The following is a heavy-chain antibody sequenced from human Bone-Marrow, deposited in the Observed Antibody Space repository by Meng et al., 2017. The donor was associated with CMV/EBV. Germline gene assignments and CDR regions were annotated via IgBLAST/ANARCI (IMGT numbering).Heavy chain of an antibody. J-gene: IGHJ6*02. CDR3: ARAFGVVVPAASNYYGMDV. D-gene: IGHD2-2*01. V-gene: IGHV1-2*02. CDR2: INPNSGGT. Sequence: FTGYYRHWVRQAPGQGLEWMGWINPNSGGTNYAQKFQGRVTMTRDTSISTAYMELSRLRSDDTAVYYCARAFGVVVPAASNYYGMDVWGQGTTVTVSS. CDR1: FTGYY.